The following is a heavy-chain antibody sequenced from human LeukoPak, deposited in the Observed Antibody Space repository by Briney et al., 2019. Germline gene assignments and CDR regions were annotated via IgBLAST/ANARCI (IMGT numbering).Heavy chain of an antibody. CDR2: ISGSGGST. Sequence: GGSLRLSCAASGFTFSSYAMSWVRQAPGKGLEWVSAISGSGGSTYYADSVKGRFTLSRDNSKNTLYLQMNSLRAEDTAVYYCAKDTGDSSGYYPGEYFQHWGQGTLVTVSS. D-gene: IGHD3-22*01. CDR3: AKDTGDSSGYYPGEYFQH. V-gene: IGHV3-23*01. CDR1: GFTFSSYA. J-gene: IGHJ1*01.